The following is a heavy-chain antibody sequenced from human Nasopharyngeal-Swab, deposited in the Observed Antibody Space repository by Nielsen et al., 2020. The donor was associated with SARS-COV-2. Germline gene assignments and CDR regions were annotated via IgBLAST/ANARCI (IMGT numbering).Heavy chain of an antibody. CDR2: ISGSGGST. D-gene: IGHD4-17*01. Sequence: GSLRLSCAASGFTFSGYAMSWVRQAPGKGLEWVSAISGSGGSTYYADSVKGRFTISRDNSKNTLYLQMNSLRAEDTAVYYCAKDPDGDYGGNWFDPWGQGTLVTVSS. CDR1: GFTFSGYA. J-gene: IGHJ5*02. CDR3: AKDPDGDYGGNWFDP. V-gene: IGHV3-23*01.